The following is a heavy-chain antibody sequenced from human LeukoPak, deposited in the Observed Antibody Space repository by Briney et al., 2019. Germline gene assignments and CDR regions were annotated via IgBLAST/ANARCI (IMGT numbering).Heavy chain of an antibody. J-gene: IGHJ4*02. CDR3: ARRGYIDSSGYDY. V-gene: IGHV3-21*01. CDR1: GFSFSNYA. Sequence: GGSLRLSCAGSGFSFSNYAMNWVRQAPGKGLEWVSSISGSSSDIYYADSIKGRLTISRDNAKNSVYLQINSLRAEDTAIYYCARRGYIDSSGYDYWGQGTLVTVSS. CDR2: ISGSSSDI. D-gene: IGHD3-22*01.